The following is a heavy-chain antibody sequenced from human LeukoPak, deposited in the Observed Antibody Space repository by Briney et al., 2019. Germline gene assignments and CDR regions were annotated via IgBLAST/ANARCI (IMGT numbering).Heavy chain of an antibody. CDR3: ARDEYYYGSGST. Sequence: GGSLRLSCAASGFTFSSYSMNWVRQAPGKGLEWVSYISSSGSTIYYADSVKGRFTISRDNAKNSLYLQMNSLRAEDTAVYYCARDEYYYGSGSTWGQGTLVTVSS. V-gene: IGHV3-48*04. D-gene: IGHD3-10*01. CDR2: ISSSGSTI. J-gene: IGHJ5*02. CDR1: GFTFSSYS.